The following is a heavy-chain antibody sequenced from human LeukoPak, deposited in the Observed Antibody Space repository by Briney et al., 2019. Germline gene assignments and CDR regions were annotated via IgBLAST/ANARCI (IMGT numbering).Heavy chain of an antibody. CDR1: GFTFSSYS. Sequence: PGGSLRLSCAASGFTFSSYSMNWVRQAPGKGLEWVSYISSSSSTIYYADSVKGRFTISRDNAKNSLYLQMNSLRAEDTAVYYCARGLYVLLWFGESDYWGQGTLVTVSS. J-gene: IGHJ4*02. D-gene: IGHD3-10*01. CDR2: ISSSSSTI. V-gene: IGHV3-48*04. CDR3: ARGLYVLLWFGESDY.